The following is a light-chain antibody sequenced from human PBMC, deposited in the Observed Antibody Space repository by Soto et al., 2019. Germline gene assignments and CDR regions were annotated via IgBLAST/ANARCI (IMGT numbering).Light chain of an antibody. CDR1: TSNIGNNY. CDR2: DND. CDR3: ATYDGRLHVRL. V-gene: IGLV1-51*01. Sequence: QSVLTQPPSMSAAPGQTVTISCSGSTSNIGNNYVSWYQQLPGTAPQLLIYDNDKRPSRIPDRFSGSKSGTSATLGITGLQTGDEADYYCATYDGRLHVRLFGGGTKLTVL. J-gene: IGLJ2*01.